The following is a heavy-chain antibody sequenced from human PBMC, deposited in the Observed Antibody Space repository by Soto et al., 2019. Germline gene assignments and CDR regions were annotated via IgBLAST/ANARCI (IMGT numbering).Heavy chain of an antibody. CDR2: IVVGSGNT. CDR3: AATGDYYYDSSGYYVFDY. V-gene: IGHV1-58*01. Sequence: GASVKVPCKASGFTFTSSAVQWVRQARGQRLEWIGWIVVGSGNTNYAQKFQERVTITRDMSTSTAYMELSSLRSEDTAVYYCAATGDYYYDSSGYYVFDYWGQGTLVTVSS. CDR1: GFTFTSSA. J-gene: IGHJ4*02. D-gene: IGHD3-22*01.